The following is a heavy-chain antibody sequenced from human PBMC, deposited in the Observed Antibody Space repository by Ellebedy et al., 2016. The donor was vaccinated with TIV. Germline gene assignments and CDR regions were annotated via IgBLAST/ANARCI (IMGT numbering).Heavy chain of an antibody. CDR3: GRGHWGIDY. V-gene: IGHV3-48*04. D-gene: IGHD3-16*01. J-gene: IGHJ4*02. Sequence: GESLKISXAASGFTFSSYNMNWMRQAPGKGLEWLSYITSSSTKIHYADSVKGRFTVSRDNAKDSVYLEMNSLRVEDTAVYYCGRGHWGIDYWGPGTAVTVSS. CDR2: ITSSSTKI. CDR1: GFTFSSYN.